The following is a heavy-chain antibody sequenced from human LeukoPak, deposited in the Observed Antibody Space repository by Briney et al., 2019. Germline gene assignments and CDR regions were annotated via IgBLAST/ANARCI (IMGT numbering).Heavy chain of an antibody. CDR2: IYPGDSDT. J-gene: IGHJ4*02. CDR3: ATRGYSYGKPSDY. D-gene: IGHD5-18*01. V-gene: IGHV5-51*01. CDR1: GYSFTSYW. Sequence: GESLKISCKGSGYSFTSYWIGWVRQMPGEGLEWMGIIYPGDSDTRYSPSFQGQVTISVDKSISTAYLQWSSLKASDTAMYYCATRGYSYGKPSDYWGQGTLVTVSS.